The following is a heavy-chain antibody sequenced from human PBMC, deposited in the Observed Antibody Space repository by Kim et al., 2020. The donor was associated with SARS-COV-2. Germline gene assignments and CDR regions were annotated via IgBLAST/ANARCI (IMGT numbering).Heavy chain of an antibody. CDR2: FTRDGIT. Sequence: GGSLRLSCAASGFNFKNYAMTWVRQAPGKGLEWVSTFTRDGITYYADFAKGGFTIPRENSKNMMPLQMNSMRVEDKAADYCGDYDGAGIHFTYWGEG. D-gene: IGHD3-10*01. J-gene: IGHJ4*02. CDR1: GFNFKNYA. V-gene: IGHV3-23*01. CDR3: GDYDGAGIHFTY.